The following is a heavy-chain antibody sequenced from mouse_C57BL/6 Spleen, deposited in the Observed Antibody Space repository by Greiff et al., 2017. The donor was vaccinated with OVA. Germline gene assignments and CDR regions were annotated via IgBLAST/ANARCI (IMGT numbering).Heavy chain of an antibody. D-gene: IGHD1-1*01. Sequence: QVQLQQSGPELVKPGASVKISCKASGYAFSSSWMNWVKQRPGTGLEWIGRIYPGDGDTNYNGKFKGKATLTADKSSSTAYMQLSSLTSEDSAVYFCARLITTVGVFDYWGQGTTLTVSS. CDR3: ARLITTVGVFDY. CDR2: IYPGDGDT. CDR1: GYAFSSSW. J-gene: IGHJ2*01. V-gene: IGHV1-82*01.